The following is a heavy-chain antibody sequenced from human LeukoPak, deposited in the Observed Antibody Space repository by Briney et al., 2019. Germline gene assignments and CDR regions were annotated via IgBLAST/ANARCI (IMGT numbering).Heavy chain of an antibody. CDR2: INHSGST. V-gene: IGHV4-34*01. CDR3: AREYYYDSSGYSTYYFDY. CDR1: GGSFSGYY. D-gene: IGHD3-22*01. J-gene: IGHJ4*02. Sequence: SETLSLTCAVYGGSFSGYYWSWIRQPPGKGLEWIGEINHSGSTNYNPSLKSRVTISVDTSKNQFSLKLSSVTAADTAVYYCAREYYYDSSGYSTYYFDYWGQGTLVTVSS.